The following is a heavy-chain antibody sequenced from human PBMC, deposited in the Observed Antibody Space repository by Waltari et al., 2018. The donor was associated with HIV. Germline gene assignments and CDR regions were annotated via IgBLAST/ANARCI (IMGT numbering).Heavy chain of an antibody. V-gene: IGHV1-8*02. CDR3: ARGGIAVAGDFDY. CDR2: MNPNSGNT. D-gene: IGHD6-19*01. Sequence: QVQLVQSGAEVKKPGASVTVSCQASGYTFTSYDIKWGRQATGQGLEWMGVMNPNSGNTGYAQKFQGRVTMTRNTSISTAYMELSSLRSEDTAVYYCARGGIAVAGDFDYWGQGTLVTVSS. J-gene: IGHJ4*02. CDR1: GYTFTSYD.